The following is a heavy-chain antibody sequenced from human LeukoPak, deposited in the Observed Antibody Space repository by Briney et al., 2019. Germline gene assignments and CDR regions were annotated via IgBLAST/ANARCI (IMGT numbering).Heavy chain of an antibody. Sequence: SETLSLTCIVSGGSISGYYWSWIRQPPGRGLEWIGYISDTGTSIYNPSLKNRLSMLVDTSKNHFYLNLTSATAADTAIYYCARTRTYLDYWGQGALVTVSS. CDR2: ISDTGTS. J-gene: IGHJ4*02. CDR3: ARTRTYLDY. D-gene: IGHD1-7*01. CDR1: GGSISGYY. V-gene: IGHV4-59*01.